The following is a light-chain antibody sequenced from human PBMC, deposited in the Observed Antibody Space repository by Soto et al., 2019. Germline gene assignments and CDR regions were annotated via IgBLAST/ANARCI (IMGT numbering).Light chain of an antibody. CDR2: TGS. CDR3: QQSYSTPRT. V-gene: IGKV1-12*01. Sequence: DIQMAPSPAYFSASVVDRFTITCRASQGIKNWLAWYQQKPGKAPNLLIYTGSSLQSGVPSRFSGSGSGTDFTLTINSLQPEDFATYYCQQSYSTPRTFGQGTTVDIK. J-gene: IGKJ1*01. CDR1: QGIKNW.